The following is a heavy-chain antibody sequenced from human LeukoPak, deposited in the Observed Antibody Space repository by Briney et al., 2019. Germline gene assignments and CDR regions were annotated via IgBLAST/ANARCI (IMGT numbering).Heavy chain of an antibody. V-gene: IGHV3-53*01. CDR2: IYSGGST. Sequence: GGSLRLSCAASGFTVSSNYMSWVREAPGKGLEWVSVIYSGGSTYYADSVKGRFTISRDNPKNTLDLQMNSLRAEDTAVYYCASHDYGDHGDFDYWGQGTLVAVSS. D-gene: IGHD4-17*01. J-gene: IGHJ4*02. CDR3: ASHDYGDHGDFDY. CDR1: GFTVSSNY.